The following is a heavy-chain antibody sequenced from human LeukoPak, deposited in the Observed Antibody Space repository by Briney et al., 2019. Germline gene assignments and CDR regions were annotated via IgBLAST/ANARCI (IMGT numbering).Heavy chain of an antibody. CDR1: GGSFSGYY. V-gene: IGHV4-34*01. Sequence: PSETLSLTCAVYGGSFSGYYWSWIRQPPGKGLEWIGEINHSGSTNYNPSLKSRVTISVDTSKNQFSLKLSPVTAADTAVYYCARGGDWLFDYWGQGILVTVSS. J-gene: IGHJ4*02. CDR3: ARGGDWLFDY. CDR2: INHSGST. D-gene: IGHD2-21*02.